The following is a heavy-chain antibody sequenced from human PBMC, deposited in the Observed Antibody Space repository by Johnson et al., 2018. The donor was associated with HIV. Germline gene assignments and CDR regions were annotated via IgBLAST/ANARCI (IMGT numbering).Heavy chain of an antibody. D-gene: IGHD6-19*01. CDR2: ISGSGGST. J-gene: IGHJ3*02. Sequence: VQLVESGGGVVQPGGSLRLSCAASGFTFSSYAMSWVRQAPGKGLEWVSAISGSGGSTYYADSVKGRFTISRDNSKNTLYLQMNSLRAEDTAVYYCAKGRERRQWLVQYDAFDIWGQGTMVTVSS. CDR3: AKGRERRQWLVQYDAFDI. CDR1: GFTFSSYA. V-gene: IGHV3-23*04.